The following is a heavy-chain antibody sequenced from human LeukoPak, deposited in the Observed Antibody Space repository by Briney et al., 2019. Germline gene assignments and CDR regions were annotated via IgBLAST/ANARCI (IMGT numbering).Heavy chain of an antibody. D-gene: IGHD6-19*01. CDR3: AILTPGIAVAGPFDY. CDR2: ISSSSSYI. V-gene: IGHV3-21*01. Sequence: GGSLRLSCAASGFTVSSNYMSWVRQAPGKGLEWASSISSSSSYIYYADSVKGRFTISRDNAKNSLYLQMNSLRAEDTAVYYCAILTPGIAVAGPFDYWGQGTLVTVSS. CDR1: GFTVSSNY. J-gene: IGHJ4*02.